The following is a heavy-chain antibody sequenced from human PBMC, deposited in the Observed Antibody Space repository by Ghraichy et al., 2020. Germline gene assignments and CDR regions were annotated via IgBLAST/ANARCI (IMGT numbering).Heavy chain of an antibody. D-gene: IGHD1-26*01. CDR1: GFNFSNYG. Sequence: GGSLRLSCVASGFNFSNYGMHWVRQAPGKGLEWVSIISYDGTKKQYGDSVKGRFTISRDNSKNTLYLYMNSLRAEDTAVYYCANLLLSFSIDYWGQGTLVRVSS. CDR3: ANLLLSFSIDY. J-gene: IGHJ4*02. V-gene: IGHV3-30*18. CDR2: ISYDGTKK.